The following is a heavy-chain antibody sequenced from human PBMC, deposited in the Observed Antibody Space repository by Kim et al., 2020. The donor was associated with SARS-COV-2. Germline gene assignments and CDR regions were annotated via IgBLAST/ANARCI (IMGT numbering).Heavy chain of an antibody. CDR1: GFNFNDYW. CDR2: IGQDGSDK. Sequence: GGSLRLSCAASGFNFNDYWMTWVRQAPGKWLEWVGNIGQDGSDKYYGDPVKGRFTISRDNTKKSVYLQMNSLRAEDTAVYYCAKPVVEVVGASDYFDLWG. D-gene: IGHD2-2*01. CDR3: AKPVVEVVGASDYFDL. J-gene: IGHJ4*01. V-gene: IGHV3-7*03.